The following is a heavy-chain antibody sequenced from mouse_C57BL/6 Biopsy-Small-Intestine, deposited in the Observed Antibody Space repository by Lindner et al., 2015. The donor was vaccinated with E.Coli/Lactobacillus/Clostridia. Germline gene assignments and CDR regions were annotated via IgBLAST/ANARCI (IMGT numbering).Heavy chain of an antibody. CDR1: GFTFSSYA. Sequence: VQLQESGGGLVKPGGPLKLSCAASGFTFSSYAMSWVRQTPEKRLEWVATISDGGSYTYYPDNVKGRFTISRDNARNNLYLQMSHLKSEDTAMYYCARDHYGSRYYFDYWGQGTTLTVSS. V-gene: IGHV5-4*01. CDR2: ISDGGSYT. J-gene: IGHJ2*01. D-gene: IGHD1-1*01. CDR3: ARDHYGSRYYFDY.